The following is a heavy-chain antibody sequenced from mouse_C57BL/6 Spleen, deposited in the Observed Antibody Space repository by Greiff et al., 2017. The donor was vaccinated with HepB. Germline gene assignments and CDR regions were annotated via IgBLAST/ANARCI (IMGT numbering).Heavy chain of an antibody. D-gene: IGHD1-1*01. CDR2: INPSNGGT. CDR1: GYTFTSYW. V-gene: IGHV1-53*01. J-gene: IGHJ1*03. Sequence: QVQLQQPGTELVKPGASVKLSCKASGYTFTSYWMHWVKQRPGQGLEWIGNINPSNGGTNYNEKFKSKATLTVDKSSSTAYMQLSSLASEDSAVYYCARSRITTDWYFDVWGTGTTVTVSS. CDR3: ARSRITTDWYFDV.